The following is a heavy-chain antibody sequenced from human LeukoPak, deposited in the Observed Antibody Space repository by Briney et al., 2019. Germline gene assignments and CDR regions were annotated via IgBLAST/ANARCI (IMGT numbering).Heavy chain of an antibody. D-gene: IGHD3-10*01. CDR3: ARAVGPYDY. CDR2: IWYDGVIK. V-gene: IGHV3-33*01. J-gene: IGHJ4*02. CDR1: GFTFSTYG. Sequence: GRSLRLSCAASGFTFSTYGMHWVRQAPGKGLEWVAVIWYDGVIKYYADSVKGRFTISRDNPKNTLFLQMNSLRADDTAVYYCARAVGPYDYWGQGTPVTVSS.